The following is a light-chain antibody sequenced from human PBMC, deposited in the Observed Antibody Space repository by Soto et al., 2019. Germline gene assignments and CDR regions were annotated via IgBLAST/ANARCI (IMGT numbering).Light chain of an antibody. J-gene: IGKJ2*01. CDR2: LGS. CDR3: MQALQSPRT. Sequence: DIVVTQSPLSLPVTPGEPASISCRSSQSLLHRNGKTYLDWYFQKPGQSPQLLMYLGSNRASGVPDRFTGTGSVTDFTLQISRAEAEDVGVYYCMQALQSPRTFGQGTKLEIK. CDR1: QSLLHRNGKTY. V-gene: IGKV2-28*01.